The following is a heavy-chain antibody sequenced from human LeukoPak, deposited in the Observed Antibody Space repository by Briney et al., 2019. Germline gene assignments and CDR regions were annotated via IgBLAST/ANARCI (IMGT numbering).Heavy chain of an antibody. CDR2: IYYRGST. Sequence: SETLSLTCSVSDGSISSYYWNWIRQPPGKGLEWIGYIYYRGSTKYNPSLKSQVTISVDTSKNQFSLKLSSVTAADTAVYYCARDPPAPNWYFDFWGRGTLVTVSS. CDR1: DGSISSYY. V-gene: IGHV4-59*01. J-gene: IGHJ2*01. CDR3: ARDPPAPNWYFDF.